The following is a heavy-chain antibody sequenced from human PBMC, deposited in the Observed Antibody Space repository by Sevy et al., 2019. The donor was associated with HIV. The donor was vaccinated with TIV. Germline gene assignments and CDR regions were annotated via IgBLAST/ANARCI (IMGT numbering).Heavy chain of an antibody. Sequence: GGSLRLSCAASGFTFSSYSMNWVRQAPGKGLEWVSSISSSSSYIYYADSVKGRFTISRDNAKNSLYLQMNGLGAEDTAVYYCARDGLGYYGSGGQDYWGQGTLVTVSS. J-gene: IGHJ4*02. CDR3: ARDGLGYYGSGGQDY. CDR2: ISSSSSYI. D-gene: IGHD3-10*01. V-gene: IGHV3-21*01. CDR1: GFTFSSYS.